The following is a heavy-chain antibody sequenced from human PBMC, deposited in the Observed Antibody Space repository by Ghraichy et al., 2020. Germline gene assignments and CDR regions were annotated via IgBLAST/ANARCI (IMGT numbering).Heavy chain of an antibody. CDR1: GFTFDDYA. Sequence: GGSLRLSCAASGFTFDDYAMHWVRQAPGKGLEWVSLISGDGDSTFYVDSVKGRFTISRDNSENSLYLQVNSLRTEDTALYYCAKGRGGSCSGGSCYRFLNWFDRCGQGTLVTVSS. D-gene: IGHD2-15*01. V-gene: IGHV3-43*02. CDR3: AKGRGGSCSGGSCYRFLNWFDR. J-gene: IGHJ5*02. CDR2: ISGDGDST.